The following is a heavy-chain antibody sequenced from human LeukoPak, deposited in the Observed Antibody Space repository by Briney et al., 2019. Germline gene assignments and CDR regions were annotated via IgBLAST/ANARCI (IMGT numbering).Heavy chain of an antibody. CDR1: GGSISSGDYY. Sequence: SETLSLTCTVSGGSISSGDYYWSWIRQPPGKGLEWIGYIYYSGSTYYNPSLKSRVTISVDTSKNQFSLKLSSVTAADTAVYYCARRDTAMGLFDYWGQGTLVTVSS. J-gene: IGHJ4*02. CDR2: IYYSGST. D-gene: IGHD5-18*01. CDR3: ARRDTAMGLFDY. V-gene: IGHV4-30-4*01.